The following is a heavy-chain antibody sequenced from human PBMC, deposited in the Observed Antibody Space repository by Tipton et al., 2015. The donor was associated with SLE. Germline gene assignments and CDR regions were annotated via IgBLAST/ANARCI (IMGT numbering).Heavy chain of an antibody. V-gene: IGHV4-39*01. Sequence: LRLSCTVSGGSISSSSYYWGWIRQPPGKGLEWIGSIYYSGSTYDNPSLKSRVTISVDTSKKQFSLKLSSVTAADTAVYYCATVSSYFDYWGQGTLVTVSS. CDR3: ATVSSYFDY. D-gene: IGHD6-19*01. CDR1: GGSISSSSYY. J-gene: IGHJ4*02. CDR2: IYYSGST.